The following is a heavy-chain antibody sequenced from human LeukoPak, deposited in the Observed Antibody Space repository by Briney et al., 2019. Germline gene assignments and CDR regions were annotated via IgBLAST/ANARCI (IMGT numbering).Heavy chain of an antibody. Sequence: PGGSLRLSCAASGFTFSNYAMNWVRQAPGKGLEGVSAISASGGSRFYTDSVKGRFTISRDNSKNTLFLLMNSLRVEDTAVYYCAKEMESSTWYIDYWGQGTLVSVSS. CDR3: AKEMESSTWYIDY. D-gene: IGHD6-13*01. V-gene: IGHV3-23*01. CDR2: ISASGGSR. CDR1: GFTFSNYA. J-gene: IGHJ4*02.